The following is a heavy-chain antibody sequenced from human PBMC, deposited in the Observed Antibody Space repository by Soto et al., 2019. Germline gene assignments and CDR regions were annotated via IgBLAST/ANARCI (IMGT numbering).Heavy chain of an antibody. V-gene: IGHV4-34*01. CDR2: INHSGST. J-gene: IGHJ4*02. D-gene: IGHD6-19*01. CDR3: ARYTISSGWPYPLYNDY. CDR1: GGSFSGYY. Sequence: SETLSLTCAVYGGSFSGYYWSWIRQPPGKGLEWIGEINHSGSTNYNPSLKSRVTISVDTSKNQFSLKLSSVTAADTAVYYCARYTISSGWPYPLYNDYWGQGTLVTVSS.